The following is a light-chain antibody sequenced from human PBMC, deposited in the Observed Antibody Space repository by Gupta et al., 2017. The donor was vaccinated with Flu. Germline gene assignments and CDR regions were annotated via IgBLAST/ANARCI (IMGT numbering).Light chain of an antibody. CDR2: DDS. CDR3: QLWDGVSDKQGV. V-gene: IGLV3-21*02. J-gene: IGLJ3*02. CDR1: NIGSKS. Sequence: SFVLTQPPSVSVSPGQTARITCGGNNIGSKSVHWYQQKPGQAPLLVVYDDSDRPSGIPERFSGSNSGNTATLTISTVEAGDEADYYCQLWDGVSDKQGVFGGGTKLTVL.